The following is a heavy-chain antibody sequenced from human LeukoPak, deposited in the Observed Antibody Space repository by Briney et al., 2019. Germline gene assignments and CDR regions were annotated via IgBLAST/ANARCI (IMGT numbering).Heavy chain of an antibody. CDR2: IYYSGST. CDR3: ARNTIAAAVSFDY. V-gene: IGHV4-59*01. J-gene: IGHJ4*02. CDR1: GGSISSYY. Sequence: PSETLSLTCTVSGGSISSYYWSWIRQPPGEGLEWIGYIYYSGSTNYNPSLKSRVTISVDTSKNQFSLKLSSVTAADTAVYYCARNTIAAAVSFDYWGQGTLVTVSS. D-gene: IGHD6-13*01.